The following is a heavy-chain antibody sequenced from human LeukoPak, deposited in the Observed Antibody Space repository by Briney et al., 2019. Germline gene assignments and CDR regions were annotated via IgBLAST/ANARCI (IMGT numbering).Heavy chain of an antibody. J-gene: IGHJ4*02. CDR2: ISGSGGST. Sequence: PGGSLRLSCAASGFTFSSYAMSWVRQAPGKGLEWVSAISGSGGSTYYADSVKGRFTISRDNAKNSLYLQMNSLRAEDTAVYYCARDGFGGFDYWGQGTLVTVSS. CDR3: ARDGFGGFDY. CDR1: GFTFSSYA. D-gene: IGHD3-10*01. V-gene: IGHV3-23*01.